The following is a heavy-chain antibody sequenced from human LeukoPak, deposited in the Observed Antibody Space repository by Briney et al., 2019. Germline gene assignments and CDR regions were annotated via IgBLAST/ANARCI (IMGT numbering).Heavy chain of an antibody. CDR2: INSEGTTT. V-gene: IGHV3-74*01. Sequence: GGSLRLSCAASGFTFSTHAMHWVRQAPGKGLVWVSHINSEGTTTNYADSVKGRFTISRDNAKNTLYLQMNSLRAEDTAVYYCARRDCSGGNCYATPWGQGTLVTVSS. D-gene: IGHD2-15*01. J-gene: IGHJ4*02. CDR3: ARRDCSGGNCYATP. CDR1: GFTFSTHA.